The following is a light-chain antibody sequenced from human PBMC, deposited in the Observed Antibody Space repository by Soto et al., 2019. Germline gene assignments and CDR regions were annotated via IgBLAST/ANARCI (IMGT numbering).Light chain of an antibody. CDR3: QQRFSWPRT. V-gene: IGKV3-11*01. Sequence: EIVLTQSPATLSLSPGERGTLSCRASQSVSSSLAWYQQKPGQAPRLLIYAASTRATGIPARFSGSGSGTDFTLAISNLEPEDFAVYYCQQRFSWPRTFGQGTKVEIK. CDR2: AAS. J-gene: IGKJ1*01. CDR1: QSVSSS.